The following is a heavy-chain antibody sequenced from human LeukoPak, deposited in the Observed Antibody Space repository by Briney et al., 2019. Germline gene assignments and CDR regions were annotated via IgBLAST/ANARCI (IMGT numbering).Heavy chain of an antibody. D-gene: IGHD2-15*01. Sequence: GGSLRLSCAASGFTVTNNDMNWVRQAPGKGLEWVSVIYSGGSTYFADSVKGRFTISRDNSKNTLSLQMNRLRAEDTAVYYCARDLISGPATHDSWGQGALVTVSS. CDR1: GFTVTNND. J-gene: IGHJ4*02. CDR2: IYSGGST. V-gene: IGHV3-66*01. CDR3: ARDLISGPATHDS.